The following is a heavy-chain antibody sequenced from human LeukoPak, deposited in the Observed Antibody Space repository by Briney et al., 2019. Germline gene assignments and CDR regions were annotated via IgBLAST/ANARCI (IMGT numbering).Heavy chain of an antibody. J-gene: IGHJ4*02. CDR1: GFTFSTFG. CDR3: AIKAKGDY. CDR2: VINSGGSA. V-gene: IGHV3-23*01. Sequence: PGGSLRLSCATSGFTFSTFGMSWVRQAPGKGLEWVSTVINSGGSAYYADSVKGRFTISRDNSKNTLYLQMNSLRAEDTAVYYCAIKAKGDYWGQGTLVTVSS.